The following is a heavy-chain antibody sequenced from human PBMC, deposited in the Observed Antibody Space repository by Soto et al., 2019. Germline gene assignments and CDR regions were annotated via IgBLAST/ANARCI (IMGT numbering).Heavy chain of an antibody. CDR2: ISAYYGNT. CDR1: GYTFTSYG. Sequence: QVQLVQSGAEVKKPGASVKVSCKASGYTFTSYGISWVRQAPGQGLEWMGWISAYYGNTNYAQKLQGRVTITTDTPANTAYRELRSLGSDDTAVHYCGRDRGKMEMGPYYYYFYGMEVLGQGTTVTLSS. D-gene: IGHD1-1*01. CDR3: GRDRGKMEMGPYYYYFYGMEV. V-gene: IGHV1-18*01. J-gene: IGHJ6*01.